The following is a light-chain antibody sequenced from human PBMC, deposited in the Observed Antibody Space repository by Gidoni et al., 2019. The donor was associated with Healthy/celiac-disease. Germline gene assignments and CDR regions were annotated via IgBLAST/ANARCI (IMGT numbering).Light chain of an antibody. Sequence: SSELTQDPAVSVALGQTVRITCQGDSLRSYYASWYQQKPGQAPVLVSYGKNNRPSGIPDRFSGSSSGNTASLTITGAQAEDEADYYCNSRDSSGNPHYVFGTGTKITVL. V-gene: IGLV3-19*01. CDR3: NSRDSSGNPHYV. J-gene: IGLJ1*01. CDR2: GKN. CDR1: SLRSYY.